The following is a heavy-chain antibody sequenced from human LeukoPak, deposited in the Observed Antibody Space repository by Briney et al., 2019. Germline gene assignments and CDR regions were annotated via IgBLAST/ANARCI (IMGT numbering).Heavy chain of an antibody. D-gene: IGHD3-10*01. CDR3: AKDGPNDLSLWFGEQGYYFDY. CDR2: IRYDGSNK. V-gene: IGHV3-30*02. Sequence: PGGSLRLSCAASGFTFSSYGMHWVRQAPGKGLEWVAFIRYDGSNKYYADSVKGRFTISRDNSKNTLYLQMNSLRAEDTAVYYCAKDGPNDLSLWFGEQGYYFDYWGQGTLVTVSS. J-gene: IGHJ4*02. CDR1: GFTFSSYG.